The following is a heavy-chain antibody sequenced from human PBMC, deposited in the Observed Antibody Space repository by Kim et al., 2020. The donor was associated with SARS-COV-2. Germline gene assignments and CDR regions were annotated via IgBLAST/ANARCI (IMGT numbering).Heavy chain of an antibody. CDR3: TTDLIREMATITLGY. V-gene: IGHV3-15*01. CDR2: IKSKTDGGTT. D-gene: IGHD5-12*01. Sequence: GGSLRLSCAASGFTFSNAWMSWVRQAPGKGLEWVGRIKSKTDGGTTDYAAPVKGRFTISRDDSKNTLYLQMNSLKTEDTAVYYCTTDLIREMATITLGYWGQGTLVTVSS. J-gene: IGHJ4*02. CDR1: GFTFSNAW.